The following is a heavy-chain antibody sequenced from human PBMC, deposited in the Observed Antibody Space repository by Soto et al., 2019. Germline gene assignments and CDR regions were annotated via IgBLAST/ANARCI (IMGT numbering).Heavy chain of an antibody. Sequence: QMQLVQSGAEVKKPGASVKVSCKASGYTFTSYYIHWVRQAPGQGLEWMGIINPSGGSTSYAQKCQGKITMTRDTSTSTVYMELSSLRSEDTAVYYCATGIGRQFDSWGQGTRVTVSS. CDR2: INPSGGST. D-gene: IGHD6-13*01. J-gene: IGHJ5*01. CDR3: ATGIGRQFDS. V-gene: IGHV1-46*01. CDR1: GYTFTSYY.